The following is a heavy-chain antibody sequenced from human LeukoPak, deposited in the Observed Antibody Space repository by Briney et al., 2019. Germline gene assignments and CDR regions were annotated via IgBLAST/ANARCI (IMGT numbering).Heavy chain of an antibody. CDR3: ARVRDTAMGDYFDY. Sequence: SETLSLTCTVSGGSISSYYWSWIRQPAGKGLEWIGRIYTSGSTNYNPSLKSRVTMLVDTSKNQFSLKLSSVTAADTAVYYCARVRDTAMGDYFDYWGQGTLVTVSS. CDR1: GGSISSYY. V-gene: IGHV4-4*07. J-gene: IGHJ4*02. CDR2: IYTSGST. D-gene: IGHD5-18*01.